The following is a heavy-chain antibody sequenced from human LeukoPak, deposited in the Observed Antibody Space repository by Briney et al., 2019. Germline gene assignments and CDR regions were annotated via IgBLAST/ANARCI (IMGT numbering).Heavy chain of an antibody. V-gene: IGHV1-18*01. D-gene: IGHD6-6*01. CDR2: ISAYNGNT. CDR1: GYTFTSYG. CDR3: ARGARVAARPYYYYGMDV. Sequence: GASVKVSCKASGYTFTSYGISWVRQAPGQGLEWMGWISAYNGNTNYAQKFQGRVTMTRNTSISTAYMELSSLRSEDTAVYYCARGARVAARPYYYYGMDVWGQGTTVTVSS. J-gene: IGHJ6*02.